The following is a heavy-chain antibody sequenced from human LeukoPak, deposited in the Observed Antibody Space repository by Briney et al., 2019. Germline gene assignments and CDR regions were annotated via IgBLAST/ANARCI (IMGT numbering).Heavy chain of an antibody. CDR2: ISSSGSTI. V-gene: IGHV3-11*01. D-gene: IGHD5-12*01. Sequence: PGGSLRLSCAASGFTFSDYYMSWIRQAPGKGLEWVSYISSSGSTIYYADSVKGRFTISRDNAKNSLYLQMNSLRAEDTAVYYCARDLYSGYDRGVVDYWGQGTLVSVSS. CDR3: ARDLYSGYDRGVVDY. CDR1: GFTFSDYY. J-gene: IGHJ4*02.